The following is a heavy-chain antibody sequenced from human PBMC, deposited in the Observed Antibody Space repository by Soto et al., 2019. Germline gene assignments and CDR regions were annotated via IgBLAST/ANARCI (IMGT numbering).Heavy chain of an antibody. J-gene: IGHJ4*02. CDR1: GCTFNTYS. CDR3: ARAGGTTVTGLWHFDS. D-gene: IGHD4-17*01. V-gene: IGHV3-33*01. CDR2: IWYDGTQK. Sequence: QVQLEESGGGVVQPGRSLRLSCEASGCTFNTYSMHWVRQPPGKGLEWLAAIWYDGTQKSYADSVKGRFIISRDNSTKTLYLEMNSVRAEDTAVYYCARAGGTTVTGLWHFDSWGQGTLVTVSS.